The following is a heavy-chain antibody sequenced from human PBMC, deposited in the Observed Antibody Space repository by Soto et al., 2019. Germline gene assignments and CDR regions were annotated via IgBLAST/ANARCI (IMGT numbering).Heavy chain of an antibody. V-gene: IGHV1-69*13. CDR2: IIPIFGTA. D-gene: IGHD3-3*01. CDR1: GGTFSSYA. J-gene: IGHJ6*02. Sequence: VKVSCKASGGTFSSYAISWVRQAPGQGLEWMGGIIPIFGTANYAQKFQGRVTITADESTSTAYMELSSLRSEDTAVYYCARDRYDFWSGYYTGDHGMDVWGQGTTVTVSS. CDR3: ARDRYDFWSGYYTGDHGMDV.